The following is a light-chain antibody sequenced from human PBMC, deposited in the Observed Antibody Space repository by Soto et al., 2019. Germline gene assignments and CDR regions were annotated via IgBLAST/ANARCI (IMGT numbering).Light chain of an antibody. CDR1: QSISSW. V-gene: IGKV1-5*03. J-gene: IGKJ5*01. CDR2: KAS. CDR3: QQYNNWPPIT. Sequence: DIQMTQSPSTLSASVGDRVTITCRASQSISSWLAWYQHKPGKAPKLLIYKASSLESGVPSRFSGSGSGTEFTLTISSLQSEDFAVYYCQQYNNWPPITFGQGTRLETK.